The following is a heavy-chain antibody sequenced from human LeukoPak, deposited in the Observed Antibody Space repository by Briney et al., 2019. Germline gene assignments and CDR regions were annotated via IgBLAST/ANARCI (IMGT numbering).Heavy chain of an antibody. CDR2: ISSSGGTT. J-gene: IGHJ4*02. D-gene: IGHD5-18*01. CDR1: GFTFSSYA. V-gene: IGHV3-23*01. CDR3: AKNTAMAWYYFDY. Sequence: NPGGSLRLSCAASGFTFSSYAMSWVRLAPGKGLAWVSSISSSGGTTYYAASVKGRFTISRDNSKNTLYLQMNSLRAEDTAVYYCAKNTAMAWYYFDYWGQGTLVTVYS.